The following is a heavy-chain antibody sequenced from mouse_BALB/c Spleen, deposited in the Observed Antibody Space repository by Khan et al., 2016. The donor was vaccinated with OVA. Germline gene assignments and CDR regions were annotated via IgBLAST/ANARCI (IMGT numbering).Heavy chain of an antibody. V-gene: IGHV5-6-3*01. J-gene: IGHJ1*01. CDR3: ARIYYRYDEGYWYFDV. CDR1: GFTFSAYG. D-gene: IGHD2-14*01. CDR2: INSNGGTS. Sequence: EVVLVESGGGLVQPGGSLKLSCAASGFTFSAYGMSWVRQTPDKRLELVATINSNGGTSYYPDSVKGRFTISRDNAKNTLHLQMSSLKSEDTAMYYCARIYYRYDEGYWYFDVWGAGTTVTVSS.